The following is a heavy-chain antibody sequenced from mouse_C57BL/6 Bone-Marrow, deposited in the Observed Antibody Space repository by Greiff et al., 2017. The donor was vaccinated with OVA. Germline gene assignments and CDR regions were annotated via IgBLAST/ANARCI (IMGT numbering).Heavy chain of an antibody. D-gene: IGHD2-3*01. V-gene: IGHV5-4*03. J-gene: IGHJ2*01. CDR3: ARDGYYYY. CDR2: ISDGGSYT. Sequence: EVMLVESGGGLVKPGGSLKLSCAASGFTFSSYAMSWVRQTPEKRLEWVATISDGGSYTYYPDNVKGRFTISRDNAKHNLYLQMSHLKSEDTAMYYCARDGYYYYWGQGTTLTVSS. CDR1: GFTFSSYA.